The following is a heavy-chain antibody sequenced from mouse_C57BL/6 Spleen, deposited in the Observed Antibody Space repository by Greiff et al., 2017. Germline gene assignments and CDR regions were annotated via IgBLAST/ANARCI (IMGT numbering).Heavy chain of an antibody. J-gene: IGHJ4*01. CDR1: GYTFTNYW. Sequence: VQLQQSGAELVRPGTSVKMSCKASGYTFTNYWIGWAKQRPGHGLEWIGDIYPGGGCTNYNEKFKGKATLTADKSSSTAYMQFSSLTSEDSGSYYCARAWEGDYAMDYWGQGTSVTVSS. CDR2: IYPGGGCT. CDR3: ARAWEGDYAMDY. V-gene: IGHV1-63*01. D-gene: IGHD4-1*01.